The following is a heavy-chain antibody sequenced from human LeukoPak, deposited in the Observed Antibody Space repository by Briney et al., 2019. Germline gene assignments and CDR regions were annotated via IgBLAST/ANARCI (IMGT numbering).Heavy chain of an antibody. CDR1: GYTFTSYY. Sequence: ASVKVSCKASGYTFTSYYMHWVRQAPGQGLEWMGLINPTGGSTGYAQKFQGRVTMTRDKSTSTAYMELSSLRSEDTAVYYCARGFNYYDSSAHFDSWGQGTLVTVSS. V-gene: IGHV1-46*01. CDR2: INPTGGST. CDR3: ARGFNYYDSSAHFDS. D-gene: IGHD3-22*01. J-gene: IGHJ4*02.